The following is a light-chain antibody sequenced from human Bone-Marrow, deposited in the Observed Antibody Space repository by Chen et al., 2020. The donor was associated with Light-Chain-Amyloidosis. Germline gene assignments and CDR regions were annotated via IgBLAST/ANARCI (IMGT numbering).Light chain of an antibody. CDR2: DVT. CDR1: SSDIGAYYY. J-gene: IGLJ1*01. CDR3: SSYTSRRACV. V-gene: IGLV2-14*03. Sequence: QSALTQPASVSGSPGQSITISCAGTSSDIGAYYYVSWYQQYPGKAPKVIIYDVTTRPLSVSDRVSASKSGNTASLTISGLQAEDEADYYCSSYTSRRACVFGTGTKVTVL.